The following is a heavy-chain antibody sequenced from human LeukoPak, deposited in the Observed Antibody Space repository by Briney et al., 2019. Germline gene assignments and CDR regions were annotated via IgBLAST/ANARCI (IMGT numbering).Heavy chain of an antibody. CDR3: ATDQRYAFDY. J-gene: IGHJ4*02. CDR2: IRTTAEGAKYA. Sequence: GGSLRLSCATSGFSFTDYPMNWVRQAPVKGLEWISNIRTTAEGAKYAYYADSVKGRVTISRDDGKNTLYLHMNSLRDDDTAVYYCATDQRYAFDYWGQGILVTVSS. CDR1: GFSFTDYP. D-gene: IGHD3-9*01. V-gene: IGHV3-48*02.